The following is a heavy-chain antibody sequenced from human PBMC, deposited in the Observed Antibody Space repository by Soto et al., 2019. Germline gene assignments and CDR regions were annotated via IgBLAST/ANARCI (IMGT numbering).Heavy chain of an antibody. CDR3: ARDDDFWSGLTYYYGMDV. J-gene: IGHJ6*02. D-gene: IGHD3-3*01. CDR1: GGTFSSYA. Sequence: QVQLVQSGAEVQKPGSSVKVSCKASGGTFSSYAISWVRQAPGQGLEWMGGIIPIFGTANYAQKFQGRVTITADESTSTAYMELSSLRSEDTAVYYCARDDDFWSGLTYYYGMDVWGQGTTVTVSS. CDR2: IIPIFGTA. V-gene: IGHV1-69*01.